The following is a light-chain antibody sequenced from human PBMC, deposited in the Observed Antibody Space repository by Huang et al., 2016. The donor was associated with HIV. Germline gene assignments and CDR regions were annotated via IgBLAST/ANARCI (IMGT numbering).Light chain of an antibody. CDR3: QQTYSAVT. CDR2: AAS. CDR1: QNINNY. V-gene: IGKV1-39*01. J-gene: IGKJ1*01. Sequence: DIQMTQSPSSLSASVGDRVTITCRASQNINNYLNWYHQKPGKAPKLLIYAASSLQSWVPSRFIGSGSGTEFTLTISSLQLEDFATYYCQQTYSAVTFGQGTKVEIK.